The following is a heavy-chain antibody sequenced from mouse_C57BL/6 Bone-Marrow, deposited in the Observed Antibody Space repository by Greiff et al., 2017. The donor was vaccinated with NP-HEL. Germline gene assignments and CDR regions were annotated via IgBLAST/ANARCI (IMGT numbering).Heavy chain of an antibody. CDR1: GYTFTSYW. CDR3: CIYDGAYVGFAY. Sequence: VQLQQPGTELVKPGASVKLSCKASGYTFTSYWMPWVKQRPGQGLEWIGNINPSNGGTNSNEKFKSKATLTVDKSSSTAYMQLSSLTSEEYAVNYCCIYDGAYVGFAYWGQGTLVTVSA. CDR2: INPSNGGT. J-gene: IGHJ3*01. D-gene: IGHD2-3*01. V-gene: IGHV1-53*01.